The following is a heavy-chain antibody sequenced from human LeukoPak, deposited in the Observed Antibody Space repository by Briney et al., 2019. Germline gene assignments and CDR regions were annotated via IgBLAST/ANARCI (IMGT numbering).Heavy chain of an antibody. D-gene: IGHD3-22*01. CDR1: GFTFSSYA. V-gene: IGHV3-23*01. CDR2: ISGSGGST. Sequence: PGGSLRLSCAASGFTFSSYAMSWVRQAPGKGLEWVSAISGSGGSTYYADSVKGRFTISRDNSKNTLYLQMNSLRAEDTAVYYCAKGPYDSSGYYYGMDVWGQGTTVTVSS. CDR3: AKGPYDSSGYYYGMDV. J-gene: IGHJ6*02.